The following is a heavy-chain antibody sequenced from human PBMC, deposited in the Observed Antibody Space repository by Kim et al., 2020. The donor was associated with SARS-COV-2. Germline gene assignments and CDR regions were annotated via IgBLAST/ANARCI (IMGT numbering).Heavy chain of an antibody. CDR2: ISSSGSTI. J-gene: IGHJ6*02. D-gene: IGHD3-3*01. CDR3: ARDQRITIFGVGYYYYGMDV. Sequence: GGSLRLSCAASGFTFSDYYMSWTRQAPGKGLEWVSYISSSGSTIYYADSVKGRFTISRDNAKNSLYLQMNSLRVEDTAVYYCARDQRITIFGVGYYYYGMDVWGQGTTVTVSS. CDR1: GFTFSDYY. V-gene: IGHV3-11*01.